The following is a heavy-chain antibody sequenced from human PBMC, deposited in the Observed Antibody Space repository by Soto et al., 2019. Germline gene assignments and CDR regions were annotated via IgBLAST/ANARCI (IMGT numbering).Heavy chain of an antibody. CDR1: GGSISSGGYY. CDR3: ARVEYYYGSGSYAFYI. D-gene: IGHD3-10*01. V-gene: IGHV4-31*03. CDR2: IYYSGST. Sequence: PSETLSLTCTVSGGSISSGGYYWSWIRQHPGKGLEWIGYIYYSGSTYYNPSLKSRVTISVDTSKNQFSLKLSSVTAAATAVYYCARVEYYYGSGSYAFYIWGQGTMVTVSS. J-gene: IGHJ3*02.